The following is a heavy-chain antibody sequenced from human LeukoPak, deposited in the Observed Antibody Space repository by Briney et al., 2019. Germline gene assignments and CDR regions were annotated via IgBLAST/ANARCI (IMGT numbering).Heavy chain of an antibody. J-gene: IGHJ6*02. CDR2: ISYDGSNK. V-gene: IGHV3-30-3*01. D-gene: IGHD3-22*01. CDR1: GFTFSSYA. CDR3: ARDYYDSSGYYSYYYYYYGMDV. Sequence: GGSLRLSCAASGFTFSSYAMHWVRQAPGKGLEWVAVISYDGSNKYYADSVKGRFTISRDNSKNTLYLQMNSLRAEDTAVYYCARDYYDSSGYYSYYYYYYGMDVWGQGTTVIVSS.